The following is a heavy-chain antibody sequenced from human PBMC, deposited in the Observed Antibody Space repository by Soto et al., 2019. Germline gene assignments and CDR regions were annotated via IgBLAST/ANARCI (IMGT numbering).Heavy chain of an antibody. V-gene: IGHV3-15*01. CDR3: TTELSLYVFMDIFKHWFDP. Sequence: GGSLRLSGAASGLTFSNAWMSWVRQAPGKGLEWVGRIKSKTDGGTTDYAAPVKGRFTISRDDSKNTLYLQMNSLKTEDTAVYYCTTELSLYVFMDIFKHWFDPWGQGTLVTVSS. D-gene: IGHD3-16*02. J-gene: IGHJ5*02. CDR2: IKSKTDGGTT. CDR1: GLTFSNAW.